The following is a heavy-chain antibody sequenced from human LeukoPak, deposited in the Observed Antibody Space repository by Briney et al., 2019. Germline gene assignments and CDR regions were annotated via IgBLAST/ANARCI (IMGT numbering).Heavy chain of an antibody. CDR2: INHSRST. V-gene: IGHV4-34*01. Sequence: PSETLSLTCAVYGGSFSGYYWSWIRQPPGEGLEWIGEINHSRSTNYNPSLKSRVTISVDTSKNQFSLRRSSVTAADTAVYYCARRRALNTAARSGFDYWGQGTLVTVSS. CDR3: ARRRALNTAARSGFDY. D-gene: IGHD6-6*01. J-gene: IGHJ4*02. CDR1: GGSFSGYY.